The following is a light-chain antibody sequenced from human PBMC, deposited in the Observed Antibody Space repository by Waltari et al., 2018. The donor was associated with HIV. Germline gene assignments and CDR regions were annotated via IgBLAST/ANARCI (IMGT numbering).Light chain of an antibody. Sequence: QSALTQPASVSGSPGQSITISCTGTSSDGGGYIYVSWYQQHPGKAPKLMIYDVSNRPSGVSNRFSGSKSGNTASLTISGLQAEDEADYYCSSYTSSSTPWVFGGGTKLTVL. CDR3: SSYTSSSTPWV. V-gene: IGLV2-14*01. CDR1: SSDGGGYIY. J-gene: IGLJ3*02. CDR2: DVS.